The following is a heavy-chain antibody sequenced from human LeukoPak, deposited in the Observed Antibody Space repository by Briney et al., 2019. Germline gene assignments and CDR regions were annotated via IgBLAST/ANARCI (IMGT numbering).Heavy chain of an antibody. J-gene: IGHJ4*02. CDR2: ISSSGFTI. CDR1: GFTFSSYE. V-gene: IGHV3-48*03. Sequence: GGSLRLSCATSGFTFSSYEMNWVRQAPGKGLEWVSYISSSGFTIYYADSVRGRFTISRDNARNSLFLQMNSLRAEDTAVYYCARLGDKDVDIVATIEWGFDYRGQGALVTVSS. D-gene: IGHD5-12*01. CDR3: ARLGDKDVDIVATIEWGFDY.